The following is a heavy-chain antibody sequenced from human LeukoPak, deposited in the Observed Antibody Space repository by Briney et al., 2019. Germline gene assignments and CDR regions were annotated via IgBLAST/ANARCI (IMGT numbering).Heavy chain of an antibody. CDR2: IYYSGST. J-gene: IGHJ4*02. V-gene: IGHV4-39*01. CDR1: GGSISSNSYY. Sequence: SETLSLTCTVSGGSISSNSYYWGWIRQPPGKGLEWIGSIYYSGSTYYNPSLKSRVTISVDTSKNQFSLKLSSVTAADTAVYYCARLVWRQPHPDYWGQGTLITVSS. D-gene: IGHD3-3*01. CDR3: ARLVWRQPHPDY.